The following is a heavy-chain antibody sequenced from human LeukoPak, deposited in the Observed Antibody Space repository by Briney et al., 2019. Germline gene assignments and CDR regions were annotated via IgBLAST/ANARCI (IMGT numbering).Heavy chain of an antibody. CDR3: ARYSYDSSGYRPHWYFDL. J-gene: IGHJ2*01. Sequence: SQTLSLTCTVSGGSISSGGYYWSWIRQHPGKGLEWIVYIYYSGSTYYNPSLKRRVTISLDTSKIHFSLKLRSVTAADTAVYYCARYSYDSSGYRPHWYFDLWGRGTLVTVSS. V-gene: IGHV4-31*03. D-gene: IGHD3-22*01. CDR2: IYYSGST. CDR1: GGSISSGGYY.